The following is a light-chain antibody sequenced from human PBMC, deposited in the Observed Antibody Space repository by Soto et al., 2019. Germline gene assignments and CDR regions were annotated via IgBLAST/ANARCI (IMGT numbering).Light chain of an antibody. CDR2: GAS. CDR1: QRVSSSY. J-gene: IGKJ4*01. V-gene: IGKV3-20*01. CDR3: QQYGSSLLT. Sequence: EIVLTQSPATLPLSPGERATLSSRAIQRVSSSYLAWYQQNPGQAPRLLIYGASSRATGIPDRFSGSGSGTDFTLTISRLEPEDFAVYYCQQYGSSLLTFGGGTKVEIK.